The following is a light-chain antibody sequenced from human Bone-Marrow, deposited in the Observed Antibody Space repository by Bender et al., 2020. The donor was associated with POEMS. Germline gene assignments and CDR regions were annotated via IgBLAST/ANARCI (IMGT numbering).Light chain of an antibody. Sequence: QSAMAQPPSASGSPGQSVTISCTGGSSDVGGYDYVSWYQQHPGKAPKLIIYEVTNRPSGVPDRFSGSKSGNTASLTISGLQAEDEADYYCSSHTSGDTVFGGGTKVTVL. V-gene: IGLV2-8*01. CDR1: SSDVGGYDY. CDR2: EVT. CDR3: SSHTSGDTV. J-gene: IGLJ3*02.